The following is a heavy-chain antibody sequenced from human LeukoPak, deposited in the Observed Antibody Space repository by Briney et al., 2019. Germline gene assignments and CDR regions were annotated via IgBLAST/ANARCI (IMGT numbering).Heavy chain of an antibody. J-gene: IGHJ4*02. CDR2: IYTSGST. V-gene: IGHV4-61*02. D-gene: IGHD4-17*01. CDR3: ARGHGYY. Sequence: PSETLSLTCTVSGGSISSGSYYWSWIRQPAGKGLEWIGRIYTSGSTNYNPSLKSRVTISVDTSKNQFSLKLSSVTAADTAVYYCARGHGYYWGQGTLVNVSS. CDR1: GGSISSGSYY.